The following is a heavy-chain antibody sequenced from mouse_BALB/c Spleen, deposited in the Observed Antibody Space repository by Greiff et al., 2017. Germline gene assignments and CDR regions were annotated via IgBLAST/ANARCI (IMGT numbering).Heavy chain of an antibody. CDR1: GFTFSSYT. V-gene: IGHV5-6-4*01. D-gene: IGHD2-2*01. Sequence: EVKLMESGGGLVKPGGSLKLSCAASGFTFSSYTMSWVRQTPEKRLEWVATISSGGSYTYYPDSVKGRFTISRDNAKNTLYLQMSSLKSEDTAMYYCTREGLRRGGYAMDDWGQGTSVTVSS. CDR2: ISSGGSYT. CDR3: TREGLRRGGYAMDD. J-gene: IGHJ4*01.